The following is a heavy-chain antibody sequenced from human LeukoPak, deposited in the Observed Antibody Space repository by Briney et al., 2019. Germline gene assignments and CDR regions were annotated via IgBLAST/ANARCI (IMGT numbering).Heavy chain of an antibody. Sequence: GGSLRLSCAASGFTFSNAWMSWVRHAPGKGLEWVGRIKSKTDGGTPDYAAPVTGRFTISRDDSKNTLYLQMNSLKTEDTAVHYCTTEVDFMDTARVNSRIYWGQGTLVTVSS. CDR3: TTEVDFMDTARVNSRIY. V-gene: IGHV3-15*01. J-gene: IGHJ4*02. D-gene: IGHD5-18*01. CDR2: IKSKTDGGTP. CDR1: GFTFSNAW.